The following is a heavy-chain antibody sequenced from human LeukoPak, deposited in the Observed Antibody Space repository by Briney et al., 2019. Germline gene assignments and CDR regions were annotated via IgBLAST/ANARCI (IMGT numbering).Heavy chain of an antibody. Sequence: GGSLRLSCAASGFTFSSYAMHWVRQAPGKGLEWVAVISYDGSNKYYADSVKGRFTISRDNSKNTLYLQMNSLRAEDTAVYYCASSYYGSGSSDAFDIWGQGTMATVSS. J-gene: IGHJ3*02. V-gene: IGHV3-30*04. D-gene: IGHD3-10*01. CDR2: ISYDGSNK. CDR3: ASSYYGSGSSDAFDI. CDR1: GFTFSSYA.